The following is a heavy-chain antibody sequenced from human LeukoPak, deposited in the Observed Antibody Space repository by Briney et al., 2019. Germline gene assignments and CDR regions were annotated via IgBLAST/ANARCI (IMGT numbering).Heavy chain of an antibody. CDR2: INPNSGGT. V-gene: IGHV1-2*02. CDR3: ARGAEAETSPLDF. CDR1: GYTFTGYY. Sequence: GASVKVSCKASGYTFTGYYMHWVRQAPGQGLEWMGWINPNSGGTNYAQKFQGRVTMTRDTSSSTDYLEVRSLRSDDTAVYYCARGAEAETSPLDFWGQGTPVTVSS. J-gene: IGHJ4*02. D-gene: IGHD6-13*01.